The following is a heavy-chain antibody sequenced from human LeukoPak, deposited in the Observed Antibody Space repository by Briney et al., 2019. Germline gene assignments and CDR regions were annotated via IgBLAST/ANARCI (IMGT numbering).Heavy chain of an antibody. CDR1: GFTFSSYW. Sequence: GGSLRLSCAASGFTFSSYWMSWVRQAPGKGLEWVANIKQDGSEKYYVDSVKGRFTISRDNTKNSLYLQMNSLTTEDTAFYCAKDGRQGAYDVWGQGTLVTVS. D-gene: IGHD2-21*01. CDR2: IKQDGSEK. CDR3: AKDGRQGAYDV. V-gene: IGHV3-7*03. J-gene: IGHJ3*01.